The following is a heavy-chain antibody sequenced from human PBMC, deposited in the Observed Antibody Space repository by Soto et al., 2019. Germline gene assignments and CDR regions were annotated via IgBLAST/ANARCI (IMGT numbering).Heavy chain of an antibody. J-gene: IGHJ3*02. D-gene: IGHD3-22*01. CDR1: GDSVSSNSAA. V-gene: IGHV6-1*01. CDR2: TYYRSKWYN. Sequence: SQTLSLTCVISGDSVSSNSAARNWIRQSPSRGLEWLGRTYYRSKWYNDYAVSVKSRITINPDTSKNQFSLQLNSVTPEDTAVYYCARDFPGTMIVVDGAFDIWGQGTMVTVSS. CDR3: ARDFPGTMIVVDGAFDI.